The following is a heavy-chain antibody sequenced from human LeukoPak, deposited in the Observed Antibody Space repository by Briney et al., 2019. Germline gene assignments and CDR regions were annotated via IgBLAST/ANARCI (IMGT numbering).Heavy chain of an antibody. D-gene: IGHD4-17*01. J-gene: IGHJ4*02. CDR2: IFYSGST. CDR1: GGSISSYY. Sequence: SETLSLTCTVSGGSISSYYWSWIRQPPGKGLEWIGYIFYSGSTNYNPSLKSRVTISVDTSKNQFSLKLSSVTAADTAVYYCARGGPYGDYWGYFDYWGQGTLVTVSS. CDR3: ARGGPYGDYWGYFDY. V-gene: IGHV4-59*01.